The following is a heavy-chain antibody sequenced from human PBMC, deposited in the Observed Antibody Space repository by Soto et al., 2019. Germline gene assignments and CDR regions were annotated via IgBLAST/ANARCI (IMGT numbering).Heavy chain of an antibody. J-gene: IGHJ3*02. V-gene: IGHV4-31*03. Sequence: SQTLSLTCTVSGGSISSGGYYWSWIRQHPGKGLEWIGYIYYSGSTYYNPSLKSRVTISVDTSKNQFSLKLSSVTAANTAVYYCARGGRQTHVTNPTDGLVVVVAADAFDIWGQGTMVTVSS. CDR2: IYYSGST. CDR1: GGSISSGGYY. CDR3: ARGGRQTHVTNPTDGLVVVVAADAFDI. D-gene: IGHD2-15*01.